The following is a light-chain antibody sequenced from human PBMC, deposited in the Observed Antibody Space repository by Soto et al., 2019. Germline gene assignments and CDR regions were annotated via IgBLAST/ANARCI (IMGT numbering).Light chain of an antibody. CDR2: NTV. V-gene: IGKV3-15*01. CDR3: QLYHDWPQT. CDR1: QSISVN. J-gene: IGKJ1*01. Sequence: EIVMTQSPATLSVSPGERVTLSCRASQSISVNLAWYQQKPGQAPRLLIYNTVTRATGIPASFSGGSSATDLFLTIRGLHSDDSAVYFCQLYHDWPQTCGQGTKVEIK.